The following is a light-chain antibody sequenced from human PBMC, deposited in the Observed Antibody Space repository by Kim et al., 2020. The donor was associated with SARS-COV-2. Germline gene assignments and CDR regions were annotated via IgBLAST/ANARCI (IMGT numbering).Light chain of an antibody. CDR1: QGIGSL. V-gene: IGKV1-12*01. CDR2: AAS. Sequence: SVGDRVTIHGRAVQGIGSLLVWCQQKPGKAPKLLIYAASSWQSGVQSRFSGSGSGTDFTLTISSLQPEDFATYYCQQANSFPITFGEGARLGIK. J-gene: IGKJ5*01. CDR3: QQANSFPIT.